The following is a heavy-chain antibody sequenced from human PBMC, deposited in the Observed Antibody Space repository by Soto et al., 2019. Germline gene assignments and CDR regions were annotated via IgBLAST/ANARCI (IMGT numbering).Heavy chain of an antibody. D-gene: IGHD3-10*01. CDR2: IYDIAYT. V-gene: IGHV4-59*08. J-gene: IGHJ6*02. CDR3: ARQGFGVLHGRVDV. Sequence: SETLSLTCTVSGGSISSYYWSWIRQPPGKGLEWIGYIYDIAYTSYNPSLKGRVSISVDTSKNQFSLTLTSVTAADTAVYYCARQGFGVLHGRVDVCGQGTTDTVS. CDR1: GGSISSYY.